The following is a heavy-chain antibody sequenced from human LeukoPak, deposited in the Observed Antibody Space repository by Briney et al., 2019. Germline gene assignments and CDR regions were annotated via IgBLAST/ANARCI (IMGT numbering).Heavy chain of an antibody. D-gene: IGHD6-6*01. Sequence: PSETLSLTCAVYGGSFSGYYWSWIRQPPGKGLEWIGEINHSGSTNYNPSLKSRVTTSVDTSKNQFSLKLSSVTAADTAVYYCARVIAARFRFYYYYYMDVWGKGTTVTVSS. CDR1: GGSFSGYY. CDR3: ARVIAARFRFYYYYYMDV. V-gene: IGHV4-34*01. CDR2: INHSGST. J-gene: IGHJ6*03.